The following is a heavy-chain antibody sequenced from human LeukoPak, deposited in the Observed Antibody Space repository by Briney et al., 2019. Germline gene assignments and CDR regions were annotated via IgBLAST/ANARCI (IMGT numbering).Heavy chain of an antibody. Sequence: GGSLRLSCAASGFTFSNYAMSWVRQAPGKGLERVTFILYDGSNEYYADSVKGRFTISRDNSKNTLYLQMNSLRAEDTAVYYCAKGAIAALNAYFDYWGQGTLVTVSS. V-gene: IGHV3-30*02. CDR3: AKGAIAALNAYFDY. CDR2: ILYDGSNE. D-gene: IGHD2-15*01. CDR1: GFTFSNYA. J-gene: IGHJ4*02.